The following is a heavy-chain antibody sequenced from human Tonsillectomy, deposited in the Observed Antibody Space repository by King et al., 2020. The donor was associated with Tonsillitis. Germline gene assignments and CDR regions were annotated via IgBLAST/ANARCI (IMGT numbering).Heavy chain of an antibody. CDR3: ARAIWEFNWFDP. CDR1: GYTFTGYY. CDR2: INPNSGGT. J-gene: IGHJ5*02. V-gene: IGHV1-2*02. D-gene: IGHD3-10*01. Sequence: VQLVESGAEVKKPGASVKVSRTASGYTFTGYYMHWVRQAPGQGLEWMGWINPNSGGTNYAQKFQGRVTMTRDTSISTAYMELSRLRSDDTAVYYCARAIWEFNWFDPWGQGTLVTVSS.